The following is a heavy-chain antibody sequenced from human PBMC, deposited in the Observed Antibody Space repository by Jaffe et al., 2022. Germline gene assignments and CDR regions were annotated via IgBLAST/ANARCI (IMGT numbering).Heavy chain of an antibody. CDR1: GFTFSNAW. CDR3: TTAEVGYCSSTSCYADYYYYMDV. CDR2: IKSKTDGGTT. Sequence: EVQLVESGGGLVKPGGSLRLSCAASGFTFSNAWMSWVRQAPGKGLEWVGRIKSKTDGGTTDYAAPVKGRFTISRDDSKNTLYLQMNSLKTEDTAVYYCTTAEVGYCSSTSCYADYYYYMDVWGKGTTVTVSS. J-gene: IGHJ6*03. V-gene: IGHV3-15*01. D-gene: IGHD2-2*01.